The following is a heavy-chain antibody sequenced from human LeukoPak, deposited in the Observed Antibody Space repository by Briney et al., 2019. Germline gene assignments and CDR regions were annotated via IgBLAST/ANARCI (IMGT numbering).Heavy chain of an antibody. J-gene: IGHJ6*03. V-gene: IGHV1-69*13. Sequence: ASVKVSCKASGYTFTSYGISWVRQAPGQGLEWMGGIIPIFGTANYAQKFQGRVTITADESTSTAYMELSSLRSGDTAVYYCARAGTTVTYYYYYYMDVWGKGTTVTVSS. D-gene: IGHD4-11*01. CDR1: GYTFTSYG. CDR2: IIPIFGTA. CDR3: ARAGTTVTYYYYYYMDV.